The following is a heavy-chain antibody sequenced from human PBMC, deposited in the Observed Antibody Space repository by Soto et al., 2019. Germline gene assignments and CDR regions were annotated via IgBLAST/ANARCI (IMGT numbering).Heavy chain of an antibody. CDR1: GFTFNHYA. V-gene: IGHV3-23*01. Sequence: EVQLLESGGGLVHPGGSLRLSCAASGFTFNHYAMSWVRQAPGKGLEWVSAISGSGDKTYHADSLKGRLAISRDNSKNTLFLQLNHLSADDTAVYYCAKDRGAFWGFTNWGLGNLVTVSS. CDR2: ISGSGDKT. CDR3: AKDRGAFWGFTN. D-gene: IGHD3-10*01. J-gene: IGHJ4*02.